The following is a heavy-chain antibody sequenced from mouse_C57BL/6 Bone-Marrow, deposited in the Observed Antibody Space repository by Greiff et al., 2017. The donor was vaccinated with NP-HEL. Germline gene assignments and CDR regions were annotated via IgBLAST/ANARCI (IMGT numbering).Heavy chain of an antibody. V-gene: IGHV5-9*01. D-gene: IGHD2-4*01. CDR3: ARAIYYDYDDFDV. Sequence: EVKLVESGGGLVKPGGSLKLSCAASGFTFSSYTMSWVRQTPERRLEWVATISGGGGNTYYPYSVKGRFTISRDNAKNTLYLQMSSLMSEDTALYYCARAIYYDYDDFDVWGTGTTVTVSS. CDR2: ISGGGGNT. J-gene: IGHJ1*03. CDR1: GFTFSSYT.